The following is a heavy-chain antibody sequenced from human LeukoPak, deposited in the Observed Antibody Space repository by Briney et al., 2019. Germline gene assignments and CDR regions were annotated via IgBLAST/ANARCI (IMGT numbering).Heavy chain of an antibody. CDR1: GGSISSYY. CDR3: ARHGEGYCSSTSCYPIFRWMWFDP. CDR2: IYYSGST. D-gene: IGHD2-2*01. J-gene: IGHJ5*02. V-gene: IGHV4-59*08. Sequence: SETLPLTCTVSGGSISSYYWSWLRQPPGKGRAWIGYIYYSGSTNYNLSLKSRVAISVDTSKNQFSLKLSSVTAADTAVYYCARHGEGYCSSTSCYPIFRWMWFDPWGQGTLVTVSS.